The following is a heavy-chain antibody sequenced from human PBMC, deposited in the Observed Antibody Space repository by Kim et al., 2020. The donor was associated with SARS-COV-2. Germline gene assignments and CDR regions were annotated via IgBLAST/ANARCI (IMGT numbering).Heavy chain of an antibody. J-gene: IGHJ6*02. CDR2: ISWDGGST. Sequence: GGSLRLFCAASGFTFDDYAMHWVRQAPGKGLEWVSLISWDGGSTYYADSVKGRFTISRDNSKNSLYLQMNSLRAEDTALYYCAKEGGELHYYYYGMDVWGQGTTVTVSS. V-gene: IGHV3-43D*03. CDR1: GFTFDDYA. D-gene: IGHD1-26*01. CDR3: AKEGGELHYYYYGMDV.